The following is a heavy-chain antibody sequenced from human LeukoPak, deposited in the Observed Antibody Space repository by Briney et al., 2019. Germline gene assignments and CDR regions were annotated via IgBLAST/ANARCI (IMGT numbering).Heavy chain of an antibody. CDR1: GGSFSGYY. Sequence: SETLSLTCAVYGGSFSGYYWSWIRQPPGKGLEWIGEINHSGSTNYNPSLKSRVTISVDTSKNQFSLKLISVTAADTAVYYCARDGSRGPFDYWGQGTLVTVSS. J-gene: IGHJ4*02. CDR2: INHSGST. D-gene: IGHD3-22*01. CDR3: ARDGSRGPFDY. V-gene: IGHV4-34*01.